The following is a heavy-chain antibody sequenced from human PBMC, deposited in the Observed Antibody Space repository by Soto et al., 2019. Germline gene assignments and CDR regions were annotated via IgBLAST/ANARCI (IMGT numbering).Heavy chain of an antibody. CDR2: LIPILGTT. D-gene: IGHD6-19*01. V-gene: IGHV1-69*13. CDR1: GGTFSSDA. Sequence: ASVKVSCKASGGTFSSDAVSWVRQAPGQGLEWMGGLIPILGTTHYAQKFQGRVTITADESTNTAYMELSSLRSDDTAVYYCARASGYVSGWYHDYCGQGTRLTVSS. J-gene: IGHJ4*02. CDR3: ARASGYVSGWYHDY.